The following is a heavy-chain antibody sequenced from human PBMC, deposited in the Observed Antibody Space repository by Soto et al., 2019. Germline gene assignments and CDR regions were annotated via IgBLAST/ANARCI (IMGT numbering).Heavy chain of an antibody. V-gene: IGHV1-69*02. CDR1: GDTFSRSI. D-gene: IGHD2-8*01. J-gene: IGHJ4*02. Sequence: QVQLVQSGAEIKNRGSSVKVSCKASGDTFSRSIISWVRQAPGQRREWMGRIIPVLGVENHAQNFQGRVTVTADKSTSTAYLELSSLISEDTAVYYCATSTAGVYVFHDWGQGTLVTVSS. CDR2: IIPVLGVE. CDR3: ATSTAGVYVFHD.